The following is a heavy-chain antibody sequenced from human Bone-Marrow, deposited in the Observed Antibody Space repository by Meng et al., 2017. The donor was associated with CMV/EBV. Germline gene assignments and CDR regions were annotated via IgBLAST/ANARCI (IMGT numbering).Heavy chain of an antibody. Sequence: SGPTLVNPTQTLTLTCTFSGFSLSTSGVGVGWIRQPPGKALEWLALIYWNDDKRYSPSLTSRLTITKDTSKSQVVLTMTNMDPVHTATYYCAHTIVALEAGNWFDPWGQGTLVTVSS. CDR3: AHTIVALEAGNWFDP. J-gene: IGHJ5*02. V-gene: IGHV2-5*01. D-gene: IGHD2-15*01. CDR2: IYWNDDK. CDR1: GFSLSTSGVG.